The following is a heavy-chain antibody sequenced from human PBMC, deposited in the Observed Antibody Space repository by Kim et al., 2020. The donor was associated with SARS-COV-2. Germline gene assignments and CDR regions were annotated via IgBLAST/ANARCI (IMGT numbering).Heavy chain of an antibody. V-gene: IGHV1-24*01. D-gene: IGHD2-15*01. Sequence: WLGGFDTEDGETIYAKTLQGRVHMSEDISTDTAYMELSSLTSEDTAVYYCATEGLSDCSGNRCRRAFDIWGQGTKVTVSS. CDR3: ATEGLSDCSGNRCRRAFDI. CDR2: FDTEDGET. J-gene: IGHJ3*02.